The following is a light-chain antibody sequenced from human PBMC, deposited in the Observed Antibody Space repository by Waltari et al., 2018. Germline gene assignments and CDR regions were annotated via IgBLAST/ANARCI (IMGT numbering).Light chain of an antibody. CDR3: GTWDSSLSGAV. Sequence: QSVLTQPPSVSAAPGQRVTIFCSGGSSNIGNNYVSWYRQLPGPAPKLLIYEDNERPSGIPDRFSGSKSGTSATLDITGLQAGDEADYYCGTWDSSLSGAVFGGGTHLTVL. V-gene: IGLV1-51*02. J-gene: IGLJ7*01. CDR2: EDN. CDR1: SSNIGNNY.